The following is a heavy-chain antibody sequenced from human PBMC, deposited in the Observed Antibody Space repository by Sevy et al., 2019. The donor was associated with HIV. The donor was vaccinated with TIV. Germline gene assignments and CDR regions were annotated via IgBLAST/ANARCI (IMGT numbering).Heavy chain of an antibody. V-gene: IGHV3-21*01. CDR2: ISSRSSHI. CDR1: GFTFSSYS. CDR3: ASSSSDAFDF. D-gene: IGHD6-6*01. J-gene: IGHJ3*01. Sequence: EGSLRLSCAASGFTFSSYSMNWVRQAPGKELEWVSSISSRSSHIYYADSVKGRFTISRDNAKNSLYLQMNSLRAEDTAVYYCASSSSDAFDFWGQGTMVTVSS.